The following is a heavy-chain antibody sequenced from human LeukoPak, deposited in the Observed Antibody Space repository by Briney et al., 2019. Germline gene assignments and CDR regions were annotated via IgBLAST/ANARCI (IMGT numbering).Heavy chain of an antibody. Sequence: GSLRLSCAASGFTISSYSMNWVRQAPGKGLEWIGEINHSGSTNYNSSLKSRVTISVDTSKNQFSLKLSSVTAADTAVYYCARLRDNWNVCVFDIWGQGTMVTISS. D-gene: IGHD1-1*01. CDR3: ARLRDNWNVCVFDI. J-gene: IGHJ3*02. CDR1: GFTISSYS. CDR2: INHSGST. V-gene: IGHV4-34*01.